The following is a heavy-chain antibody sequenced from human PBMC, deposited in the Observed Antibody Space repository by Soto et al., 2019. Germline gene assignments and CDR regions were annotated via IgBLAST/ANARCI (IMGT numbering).Heavy chain of an antibody. V-gene: IGHV4-59*01. CDR2: IYYRGST. J-gene: IGHJ3*02. CDR1: GGSISSYY. CDR3: ARQQWLVLNAFDI. D-gene: IGHD6-19*01. Sequence: QVQLQESGPGLVKPSETLSLTCTVSGGSISSYYWSWIRQPPGKGLEWIGYIYYRGSTNYNPSLKSRVTTSVDTSKNQFSLKLSSVTAADTAVYYCARQQWLVLNAFDIWGQGTMVTVSS.